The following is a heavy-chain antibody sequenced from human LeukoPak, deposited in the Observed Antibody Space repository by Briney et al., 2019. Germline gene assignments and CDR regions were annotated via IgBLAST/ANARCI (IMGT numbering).Heavy chain of an antibody. CDR2: INHSGST. CDR3: ASSDGSGSQYDY. J-gene: IGHJ4*02. CDR1: GESFSGYY. Sequence: PSETLSLTCAVYGESFSGYYWSWIPQPPGKGLAWLGEINHSGSTNYNPSVKSRVTISVDTSKNHFSPKLTSVTAADTAVYYCASSDGSGSQYDYWGQGTMVTVSS. D-gene: IGHD3-10*01. V-gene: IGHV4-34*01.